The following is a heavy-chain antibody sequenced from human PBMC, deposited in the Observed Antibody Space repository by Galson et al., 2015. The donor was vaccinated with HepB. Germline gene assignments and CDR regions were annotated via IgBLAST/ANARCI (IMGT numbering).Heavy chain of an antibody. D-gene: IGHD6-13*01. CDR2: IYSGGST. CDR3: ARDGYSSSWYVRYFDL. Sequence: SLRLSCAASGFVFSTYNMNWVRQAPGKGLEWVSVIYSGGSTYYADSVKGRFTISRDNSKNTLYLQMNSLRAEDTAVYYCARDGYSSSWYVRYFDLWGRGTLVTVSS. CDR1: GFVFSTYN. J-gene: IGHJ2*01. V-gene: IGHV3-66*01.